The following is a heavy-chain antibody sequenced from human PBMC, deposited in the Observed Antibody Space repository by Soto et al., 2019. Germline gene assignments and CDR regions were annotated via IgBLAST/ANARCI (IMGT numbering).Heavy chain of an antibody. Sequence: EVQLVESGGGLVQPGGSLRLSCAASGFTLSNNWMHWVRQAPGEGLVWVSRINIDGSRTTYADSVKGRFTISRDHAKNTLYLQMDSLRVEDTALYYCARDFAGRDDSWGQGTLVTVSS. V-gene: IGHV3-74*03. D-gene: IGHD2-15*01. J-gene: IGHJ4*02. CDR1: GFTLSNNW. CDR2: INIDGSRT. CDR3: ARDFAGRDDS.